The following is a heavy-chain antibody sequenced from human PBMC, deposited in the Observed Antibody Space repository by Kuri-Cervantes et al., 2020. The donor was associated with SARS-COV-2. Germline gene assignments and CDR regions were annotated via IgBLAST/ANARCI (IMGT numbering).Heavy chain of an antibody. CDR3: ARASRIQLWLYDAFDI. CDR1: GESFSGYY. D-gene: IGHD5-18*01. CDR2: VNHRGST. Sequence: GSLRLSCAFYGESFSGYYWNWIRQSPGKGLEWIGEVNHRGSTNYNPSLRSRVTISVDTSKNQFSLKLSSVTAADTAVYYCARASRIQLWLYDAFDIWGQGTMVTVSS. J-gene: IGHJ3*02. V-gene: IGHV4-34*01.